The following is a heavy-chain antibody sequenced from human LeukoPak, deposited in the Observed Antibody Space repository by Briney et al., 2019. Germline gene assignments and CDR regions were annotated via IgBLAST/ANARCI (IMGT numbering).Heavy chain of an antibody. D-gene: IGHD2-15*01. CDR1: GDSVSSNSAT. CDR2: TYYRSKWYN. V-gene: IGHV6-1*01. J-gene: IGHJ4*02. Sequence: SQTLSLTCAISGDSVSSNSATWNWIRQSPSRGLEWLGRTYYRSKWYNDYAVSVKSRITINPDTSKNQFSLQLNSVTPEDTAVYYCAGASSDGVVVDATSFDLWGQGTLVIVSS. CDR3: AGASSDGVVVDATSFDL.